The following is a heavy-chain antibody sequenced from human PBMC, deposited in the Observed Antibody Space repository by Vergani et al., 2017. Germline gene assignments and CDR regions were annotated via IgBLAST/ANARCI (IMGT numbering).Heavy chain of an antibody. V-gene: IGHV3-30*18. CDR2: ISYDGSNK. CDR3: AKEGGLVLWFGESYFDY. D-gene: IGHD3-10*01. CDR1: GFTFSSYG. J-gene: IGHJ4*02. Sequence: VQLVESGGGVVQPGRSLRLSCAASGFTFSSYGMHWVRQAPGKGLEWVAVISYDGSNKYYADSVKGRFTISRDNSKNTLYLQMNSLRAEDTAVYYCAKEGGLVLWFGESYFDYWGQGTLVTVSS.